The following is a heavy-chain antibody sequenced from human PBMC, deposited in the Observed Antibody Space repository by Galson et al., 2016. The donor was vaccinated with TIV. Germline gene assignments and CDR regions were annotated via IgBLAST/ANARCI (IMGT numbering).Heavy chain of an antibody. CDR3: AKDRNTAFDTHYHYYGMDV. V-gene: IGHV1-69*06. CDR1: GGTFSSSV. D-gene: IGHD5-18*01. Sequence: SVKVSCKAPGGTFSSSVFSWVRQAPGQGLEWMGGIVPLFGTTNFAQKFQGRVTITADKFTSTTYMELSSLTSDDTAVYYCAKDRNTAFDTHYHYYGMDVWGQGTTVTVSS. J-gene: IGHJ6*02. CDR2: IVPLFGTT.